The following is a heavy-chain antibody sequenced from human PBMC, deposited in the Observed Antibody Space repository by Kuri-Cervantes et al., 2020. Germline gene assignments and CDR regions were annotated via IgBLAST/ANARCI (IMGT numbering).Heavy chain of an antibody. CDR2: IRSKANSYAT. CDR1: GFTFSGSA. CDR3: TRLGYSSGWSC. D-gene: IGHD6-19*01. J-gene: IGHJ4*02. Sequence: GSLRLSCAASGFTFSGSAMHWVRQASGKGLEWVGRIRSKANSYATAYAASVKGRFTISRDDSKNTAYLQMNSLKTEDTAVYYCTRLGYSSGWSCWGQGTLVTVSS. V-gene: IGHV3-73*01.